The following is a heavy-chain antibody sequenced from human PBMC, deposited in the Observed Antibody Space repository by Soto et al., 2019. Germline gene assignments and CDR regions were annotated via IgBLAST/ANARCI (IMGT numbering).Heavy chain of an antibody. CDR2: IYYSGST. CDR3: ARTLTSIVSDYYFDY. J-gene: IGHJ4*02. V-gene: IGHV4-59*01. CDR1: GGSISSYY. Sequence: SETLSLTCTVSGGSISSYYWSWIRQPPGKGLEWIGYIYYSGSTNYNPSLKSRVTISVDTSKNQFSLKLSSVTAADTAVYYRARTLTSIVSDYYFDYWGQGTLVTVSS. D-gene: IGHD1-26*01.